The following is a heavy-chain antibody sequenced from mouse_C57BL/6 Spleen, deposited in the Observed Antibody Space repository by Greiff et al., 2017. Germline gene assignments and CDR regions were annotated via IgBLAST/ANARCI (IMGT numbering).Heavy chain of an antibody. J-gene: IGHJ4*01. Sequence: QVQLQQPGAELVMPGASVKLSCKASGYTFTSYWMHWVKQRPGQGLEWIGEIDPSDSYTNYNQKLKGKSTLTVDKSSSTAYMQLSSLTSEDSAVYYCARFSRQLRLHYYAMDYWGQGTSVTVSS. D-gene: IGHD3-2*02. CDR2: IDPSDSYT. CDR3: ARFSRQLRLHYYAMDY. V-gene: IGHV1-69*01. CDR1: GYTFTSYW.